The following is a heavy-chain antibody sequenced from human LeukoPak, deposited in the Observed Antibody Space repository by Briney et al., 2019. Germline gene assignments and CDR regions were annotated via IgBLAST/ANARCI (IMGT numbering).Heavy chain of an antibody. V-gene: IGHV4-34*01. CDR3: ARDQLDSSSSGHDY. CDR1: GGSFSGYY. D-gene: IGHD6-6*01. Sequence: PSETLSLTCAVYGGSFSGYYWSWIRQPPGKGLEWIGEINHSGCTNYNPSLKSRVTISVDTSKNQFSLKLSSVTAADTAVYYCARDQLDSSSSGHDYWGQGTLVTVSS. J-gene: IGHJ4*02. CDR2: INHSGCT.